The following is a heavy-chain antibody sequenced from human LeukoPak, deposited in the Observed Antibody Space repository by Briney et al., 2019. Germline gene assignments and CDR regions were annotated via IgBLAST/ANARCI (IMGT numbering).Heavy chain of an antibody. CDR1: GFTFSSYA. CDR3: AKGKFGERDYYGMDV. D-gene: IGHD3-10*01. J-gene: IGHJ6*04. Sequence: GGSLRLSCAASGFTFSSYAISWVRQAPGKGLEWVSAISGSGGSTYYADSVKGRFTISRDNSKNTLYLQMNSLRAEDTAVYYCAKGKFGERDYYGMDVWGKGTTVTVSS. CDR2: ISGSGGST. V-gene: IGHV3-23*01.